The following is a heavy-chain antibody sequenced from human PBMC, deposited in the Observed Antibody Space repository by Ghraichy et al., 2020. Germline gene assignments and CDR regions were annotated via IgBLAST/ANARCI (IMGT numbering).Heavy chain of an antibody. V-gene: IGHV3-23*01. J-gene: IGHJ3*02. CDR2: IRGSGSST. Sequence: GGSLRLSCAVSAFTFSSYAMTSVRQAPGKGLEWVSTIRGSGSSTYYTDSVKGRFTISRDNSKNTLYLQMNSLRAEDTAVYYCAKDRDYYDSSGYYFNAFDIWGQGTLVTVSS. CDR3: AKDRDYYDSSGYYFNAFDI. CDR1: AFTFSSYA. D-gene: IGHD3-22*01.